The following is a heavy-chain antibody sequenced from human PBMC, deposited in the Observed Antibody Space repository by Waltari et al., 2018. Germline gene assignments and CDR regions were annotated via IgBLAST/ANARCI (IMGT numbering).Heavy chain of an antibody. J-gene: IGHJ4*02. Sequence: EVHLVESGGGSVQPGGSLTLSCAGSGFTTDFWIHWVRQVPGKGLEWGSRSSSDVTSTYYADPVKRRFTLSRDTTKKMGYLQMNSLGAEDTAVYYCARLRRRDQYGAGSLRYWGQGALVNVSS. V-gene: IGHV3-74*01. CDR2: SSSDVTST. D-gene: IGHD3-10*01. CDR3: ARLRRRDQYGAGSLRY. CDR1: GFTTDFW.